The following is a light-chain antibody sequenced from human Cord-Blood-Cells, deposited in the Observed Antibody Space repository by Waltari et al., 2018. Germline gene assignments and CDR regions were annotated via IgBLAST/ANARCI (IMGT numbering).Light chain of an antibody. V-gene: IGLV2-14*01. J-gene: IGLJ2*01. CDR3: SSYTSSSTLV. CDR2: DVS. CDR1: SSDVGGYNY. Sequence: QSALTQPAPVSGSPGQSITISCTGTSSDVGGYNYVSWYQQHPGKAPKLMIYDVSNRPSGVSNRLSGSKSGNTASLTISGLQAEYEADYYCSSYTSSSTLVFGGGTKLTVL.